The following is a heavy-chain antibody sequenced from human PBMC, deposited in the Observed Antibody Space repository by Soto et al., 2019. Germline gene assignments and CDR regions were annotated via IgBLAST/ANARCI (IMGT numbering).Heavy chain of an antibody. V-gene: IGHV4-61*01. D-gene: IGHD6-13*01. J-gene: IGHJ4*02. CDR2: MYYSGST. CDR1: GGSVSSGNYY. Sequence: PSETLSLTCTVSGGSVSSGNYYRNWIRQSPGKGLEWIGYMYYSGSTNYNPSLKSRVTISVDTSKNQFSLKLSSVTAADTAVYYCASWYSSSWSNFDYWGKGTLVTVSS. CDR3: ASWYSSSWSNFDY.